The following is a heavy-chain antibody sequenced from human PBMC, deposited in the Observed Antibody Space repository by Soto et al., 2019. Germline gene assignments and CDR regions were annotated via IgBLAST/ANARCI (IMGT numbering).Heavy chain of an antibody. D-gene: IGHD2-15*01. CDR2: IYTSGST. CDR3: ARSTTRTRSNSVVVVDATGAFDI. J-gene: IGHJ3*02. Sequence: SETLSLTWTVSGGSISSYYWSWILQPAGKGLEWIGRIYTSGSTNYNPSLKSRVTMSVDTSKNQFSLKLSSVTAADTAVYYCARSTTRTRSNSVVVVDATGAFDIWGQGTMVTVSS. V-gene: IGHV4-4*07. CDR1: GGSISSYY.